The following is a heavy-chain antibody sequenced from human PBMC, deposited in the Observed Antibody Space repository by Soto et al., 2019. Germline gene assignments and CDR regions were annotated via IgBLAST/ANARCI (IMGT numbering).Heavy chain of an antibody. Sequence: QVQLVESGGGVVQPGRSLRLSCAASGFTFSSFAMHWVRQAPGKGLEWVAVISYDGSNKYYADSVKGRFTISRDNSKNTMYLQMNSLRAEDTAVYYCASAYPQVGSNYCDFWGQGTLVTVSS. CDR3: ASAYPQVGSNYCDF. CDR2: ISYDGSNK. V-gene: IGHV3-30-3*01. CDR1: GFTFSSFA. J-gene: IGHJ4*02. D-gene: IGHD1-26*01.